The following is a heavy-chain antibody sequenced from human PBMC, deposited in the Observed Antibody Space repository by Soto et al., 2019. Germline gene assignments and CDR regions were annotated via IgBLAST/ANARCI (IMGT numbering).Heavy chain of an antibody. CDR3: AKVRTYFDRSGPLDN. Sequence: ASVKVSCKASGYSFTGYFIHWVRQAPGQGLEWMGWINPITGDTNSVQKFQGRVTMIRDMSISTVYMDLRRLTSDDTAVYYCAKVRTYFDRSGPLDNWGQGTLVTVSS. V-gene: IGHV1-2*02. D-gene: IGHD3-22*01. CDR1: GYSFTGYF. CDR2: INPITGDT. J-gene: IGHJ4*02.